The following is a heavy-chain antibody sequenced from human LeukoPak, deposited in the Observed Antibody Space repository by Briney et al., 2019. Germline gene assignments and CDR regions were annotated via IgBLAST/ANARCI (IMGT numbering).Heavy chain of an antibody. D-gene: IGHD3-10*01. CDR3: ARGGYGSGSSFDP. CDR2: ISSSSSYI. CDR1: GFTFSSYS. V-gene: IGHV3-21*01. J-gene: IGHJ5*02. Sequence: GGSLRLSCAASGFTFSSYSMTWVRQAPGKGLEWVSSISSSSSYIYYADSVKGRFTISRDNAKNSLYLQMNSLRAEDTAVYYCARGGYGSGSSFDPWGQGTLVTVSS.